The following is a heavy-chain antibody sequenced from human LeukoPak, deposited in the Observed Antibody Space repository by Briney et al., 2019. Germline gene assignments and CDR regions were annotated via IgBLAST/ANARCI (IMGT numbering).Heavy chain of an antibody. V-gene: IGHV4-39*07. J-gene: IGHJ4*02. CDR3: AREVVSTSPRGDGY. CDR1: GGSISSSSYY. Sequence: SETLSLTCTVSGGSISSSSYYWGGIRQPPGKGLEWIGGIYYSGSTYYNPSLKSRVTISVDTSKNQISLKLSSVTAADTAVYYCAREVVSTSPRGDGYWGQGTVVSVSS. D-gene: IGHD2-2*01. CDR2: IYYSGST.